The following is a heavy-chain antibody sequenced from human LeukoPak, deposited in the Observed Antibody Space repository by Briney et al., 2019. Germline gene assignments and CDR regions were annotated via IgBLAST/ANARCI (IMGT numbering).Heavy chain of an antibody. CDR3: AKDGSYFHFDY. CDR2: IYSGGST. J-gene: IGHJ4*02. Sequence: GGSLRLSCAASGFTVSTNYMNWVRQAPGKGLEWVSVIYSGGSTYYADSVKGRFTISRDNSKNTLYLQMNSLRAEDTAVYYCAKDGSYFHFDYWGQGTLVTVSS. CDR1: GFTVSTNY. D-gene: IGHD1-26*01. V-gene: IGHV3-66*01.